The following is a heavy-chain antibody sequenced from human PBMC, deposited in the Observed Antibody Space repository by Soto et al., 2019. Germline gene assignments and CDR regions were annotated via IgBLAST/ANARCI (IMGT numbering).Heavy chain of an antibody. CDR1: GFFISSGNY. J-gene: IGHJ3*01. CDR3: ARARWYDAFDV. V-gene: IGHV4-38-2*01. D-gene: IGHD2-15*01. CDR2: IFHGGNT. Sequence: SDTLSLTCAVSGFFISSGNYWCFIRKPPGKGLEWIGSIFHGGNTYYNPSLKSRVTISVDMSKNQFSLKLNSVTAADTAVYYCARARWYDAFDVWGQGTVVTVSS.